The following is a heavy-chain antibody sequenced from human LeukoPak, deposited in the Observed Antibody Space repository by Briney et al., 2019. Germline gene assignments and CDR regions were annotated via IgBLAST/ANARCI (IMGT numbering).Heavy chain of an antibody. Sequence: PSETLSLTCAVYGGSFSGYYWSWIRQPPGKGLEWIGEINHSGSTNYNPSLKSRVTISVDTSKNQFSLKLSSVTAADTAVYYCARGRGEVVVAATGDYWGQGTLVTVSS. D-gene: IGHD2-15*01. CDR2: INHSGST. CDR1: GGSFSGYY. J-gene: IGHJ4*02. V-gene: IGHV4-34*01. CDR3: ARGRGEVVVAATGDY.